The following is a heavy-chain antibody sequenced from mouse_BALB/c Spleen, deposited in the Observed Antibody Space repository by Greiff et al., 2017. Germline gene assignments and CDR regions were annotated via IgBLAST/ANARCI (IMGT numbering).Heavy chain of an antibody. CDR3: ARRYGIGDDAMDY. J-gene: IGHJ4*01. CDR2: ISNGGGST. CDR1: GFTFSSYT. D-gene: IGHD2-10*02. Sequence: EVHLVESGGGLVQPGGSLKLSCAASGFTFSSYTMSWVRQTPEKRLEWVAYISNGGGSTYYPDTVKGRVTISRDNAKNTLYLQMSSLKSEDTAMYYCARRYGIGDDAMDYWGQGTSVTVSS. V-gene: IGHV5-12-2*01.